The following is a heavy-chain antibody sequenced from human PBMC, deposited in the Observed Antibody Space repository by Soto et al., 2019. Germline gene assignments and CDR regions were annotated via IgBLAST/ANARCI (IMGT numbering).Heavy chain of an antibody. CDR1: GFTFSSYG. V-gene: IGHV3-30*18. D-gene: IGHD3-10*01. CDR2: ISYDGSNK. Sequence: GGSLRLSCAASGFTFSSYGMHWVRQAPGKGLEWVAVISYDGSNKYYADSVKGRFTISRDNSKNTLYLQMNSLRAEDTAVYYCAKDLGWFVYWGQGTLVTVSS. CDR3: AKDLGWFVY. J-gene: IGHJ4*02.